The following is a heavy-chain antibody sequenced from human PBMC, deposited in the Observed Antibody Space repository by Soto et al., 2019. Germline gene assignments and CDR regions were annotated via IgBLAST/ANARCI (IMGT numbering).Heavy chain of an antibody. CDR1: VFTFGDYA. D-gene: IGHD2-15*01. V-gene: IGHV3-49*03. J-gene: IGHJ6*02. Sequence: SLRLSCTASVFTFGDYAMSWFRQAPGKGLEWVGFIRSKAYGGTTEYAASVKGRFTISRDDSKSIAYLQMNSLKTEDTAVYYCTRDKDIVVVVAAPLGMDVWGQGTTVTVSS. CDR2: IRSKAYGGTT. CDR3: TRDKDIVVVVAAPLGMDV.